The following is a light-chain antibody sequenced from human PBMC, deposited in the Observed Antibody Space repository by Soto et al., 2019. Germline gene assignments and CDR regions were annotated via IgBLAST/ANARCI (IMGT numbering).Light chain of an antibody. CDR2: GNS. J-gene: IGLJ1*01. CDR1: SSNIGAGYD. Sequence: QSALTQPPSVSGAPGQRVTISCTGSSSNIGAGYDVHWYQQLPGTAPKLLIYGNSNRPSGVPDRFSGSKSGTSASLAITGLQAEDEADYYCQSCDSSLSGFYVLRTGTKVTVL. CDR3: QSCDSSLSGFYV. V-gene: IGLV1-40*01.